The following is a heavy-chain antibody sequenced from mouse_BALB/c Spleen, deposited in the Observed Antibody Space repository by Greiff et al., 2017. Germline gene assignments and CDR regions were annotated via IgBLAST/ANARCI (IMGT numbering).Heavy chain of an antibody. V-gene: IGHV8-12*01. Sequence: QVTLKESGPGILQPSQTLSLTCSFSGFSLSTSGMGVSWIRQPSGKGLEWLAHIYWDDDKRYNPSLKSRLTISKDTSRNQVFLKITSVDTADTATYYCARRLGLRREFAYWGQGTLVTVSA. J-gene: IGHJ3*01. CDR2: IYWDDDK. CDR1: GFSLSTSGMG. D-gene: IGHD2-4*01. CDR3: ARRLGLRREFAY.